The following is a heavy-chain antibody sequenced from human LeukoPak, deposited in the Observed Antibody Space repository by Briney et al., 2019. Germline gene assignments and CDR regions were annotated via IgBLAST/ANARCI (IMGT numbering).Heavy chain of an antibody. CDR3: ARGPYYDILTTYYYYGMDV. V-gene: IGHV1-18*01. CDR1: GYTFTSYY. CDR2: ISAYNGNT. Sequence: GASVKVSCKASGYTFTSYYVTWVRQATGQGLEWMGWISAYNGNTNYAQKLQGRVTMTTDTSTSTAYMELRSLRSDDTAVYYCARGPYYDILTTYYYYGMDVWGQGTTVTVSS. D-gene: IGHD3-9*01. J-gene: IGHJ6*02.